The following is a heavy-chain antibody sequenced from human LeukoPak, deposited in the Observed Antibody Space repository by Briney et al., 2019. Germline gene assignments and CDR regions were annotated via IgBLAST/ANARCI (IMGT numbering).Heavy chain of an antibody. CDR2: ISSSSSTI. Sequence: GGSLRLSCAASGFTFSSYSMNWVRQAPGKGLEWVSYISSSSSTIYYADSVKGRSTISRDNAKNSLYLQMNSLRAEDTAVYYCARDRSWYFDYWGQGTLVTVSS. J-gene: IGHJ4*02. CDR1: GFTFSSYS. CDR3: ARDRSWYFDY. V-gene: IGHV3-48*01. D-gene: IGHD1-26*01.